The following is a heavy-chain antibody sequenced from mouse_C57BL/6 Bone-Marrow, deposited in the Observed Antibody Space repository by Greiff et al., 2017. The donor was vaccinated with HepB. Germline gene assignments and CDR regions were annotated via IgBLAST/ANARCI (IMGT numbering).Heavy chain of an antibody. Sequence: VQLQQSGPELVKPGASVKIPCKASGYTFTDYNMDWVKQSHGKSLEWIGGINPTNGGTIYNQKFKGKATLTVDKSSSTAYMELRSLTSEDTAVYYCARQPGSSFYWYFDVWGTGTTVTVSS. CDR2: INPTNGGT. V-gene: IGHV1-18*01. D-gene: IGHD1-1*01. J-gene: IGHJ1*03. CDR3: ARQPGSSFYWYFDV. CDR1: GYTFTDYN.